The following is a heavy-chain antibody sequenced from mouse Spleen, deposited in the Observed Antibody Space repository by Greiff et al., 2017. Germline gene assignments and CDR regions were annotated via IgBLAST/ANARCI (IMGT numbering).Heavy chain of an antibody. CDR3: TKSHYYGSSYGYFDV. CDR2: IYPGNSDT. J-gene: IGHJ1*01. CDR1: GYTFTSYW. V-gene: IGHV1-5*01. D-gene: IGHD1-1*01. Sequence: VQLQQSGTVLARPGASVKMSCKTSGYTFTSYWMHWVKQRPGQGLEWIGAIYPGNSDTSYNQKFKGKAKLTAVTSASTAYMELSSLTNEDSAVYYCTKSHYYGSSYGYFDVWGAGTTVTVSS.